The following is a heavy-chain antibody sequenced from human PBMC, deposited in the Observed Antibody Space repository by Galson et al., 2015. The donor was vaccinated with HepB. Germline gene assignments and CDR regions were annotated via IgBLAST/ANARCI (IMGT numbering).Heavy chain of an antibody. CDR2: ISGSGGYT. CDR3: AKDLIAVAGTSRYFDY. Sequence: SLRLSCAASGFSFSTYGMSWVRQAPGKGLEWVSGISGSGGYTKYVDSVKGRFTISRDNSKNTLYLQMNSLRAEDTAVYYCAKDLIAVAGTSRYFDYWGQGTLVTVSS. CDR1: GFSFSTYG. D-gene: IGHD6-19*01. J-gene: IGHJ4*02. V-gene: IGHV3-23*01.